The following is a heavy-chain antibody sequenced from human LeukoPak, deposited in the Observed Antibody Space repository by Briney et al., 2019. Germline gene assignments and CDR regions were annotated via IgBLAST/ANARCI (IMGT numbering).Heavy chain of an antibody. CDR2: ISGDGGST. V-gene: IGHV3-43*02. D-gene: IGHD3-10*01. CDR1: GFTFDDYD. Sequence: GGSLRLSCAASGFTFDDYDIHWVRQAPGKGLEWVSLISGDGGSTYYADSVKGRFTISRDNSKNSLYLQMNSLRTEDTALYYCAKAWFGERSGGGFDYWGQGTLDTVSS. CDR3: AKAWFGERSGGGFDY. J-gene: IGHJ4*02.